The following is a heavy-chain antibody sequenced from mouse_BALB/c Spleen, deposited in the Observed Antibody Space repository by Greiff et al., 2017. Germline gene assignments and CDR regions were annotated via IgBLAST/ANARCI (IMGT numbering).Heavy chain of an antibody. V-gene: IGHV3-8*02. CDR2: ISYSGST. Sequence: VQLKESGPSLVKPSQTLSLTCSVTGDSITSGYWNWIRKFPGNKLEYMGYISYSGSTYYNPSLKSRISITRDTSKNQYYLQLNSVTTEDTATYYCASHYYGSSPPWFAYWGQGTLVTVSA. CDR3: ASHYYGSSPPWFAY. J-gene: IGHJ3*01. D-gene: IGHD1-1*01. CDR1: GDSITSGY.